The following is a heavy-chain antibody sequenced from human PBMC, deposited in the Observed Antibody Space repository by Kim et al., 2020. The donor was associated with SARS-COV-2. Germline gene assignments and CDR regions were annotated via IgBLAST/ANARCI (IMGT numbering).Heavy chain of an antibody. V-gene: IGHV3-30*04. CDR3: ARPSPNCSGGSCYSVYYYYGMDV. D-gene: IGHD2-15*01. CDR2: ISYDGSNK. Sequence: GGSLRLSCAASGFTFSSYAMHWVRQAPGKGLEWVAVISYDGSNKYYADSVKGRFTISRDNSKNTLYLQMNSLRAEDTAVYYCARPSPNCSGGSCYSVYYYYGMDVWGQGTTVTVSS. J-gene: IGHJ6*02. CDR1: GFTFSSYA.